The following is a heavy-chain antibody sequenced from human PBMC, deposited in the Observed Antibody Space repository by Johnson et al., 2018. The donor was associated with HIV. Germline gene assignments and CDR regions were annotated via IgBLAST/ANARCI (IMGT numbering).Heavy chain of an antibody. CDR3: ARDREYGLAWGWALDI. CDR2: IYSGGST. J-gene: IGHJ3*02. V-gene: IGHV3-66*01. CDR1: GFTVSSNY. D-gene: IGHD6-19*01. Sequence: VQLVESGGGLVQPGGSLRLSCAASGFTVSSNYMSWVRQAPGKGLEWVSVIYSGGSTYYADSVKGRFTISRDNSKNTLYLQMNSLRGEDTAVYYCARDREYGLAWGWALDIWGQGTMVTVSS.